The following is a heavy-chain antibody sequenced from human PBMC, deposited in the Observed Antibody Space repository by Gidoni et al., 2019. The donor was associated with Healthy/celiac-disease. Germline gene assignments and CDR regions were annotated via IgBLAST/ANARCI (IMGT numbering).Heavy chain of an antibody. CDR2: IYSGGST. D-gene: IGHD2-2*01. Sequence: EVQLVESGGGLIQPGGSLRLSCAASGFPVSSHYMRLVRPAPGKGLECVSVIYSGGSTYYADSVKGRFTISRDNSKNTLYLQMNSLRAEDTAVYYCARGFNGSGEPGLASNHYYYYYGMDVWGQGTTVTVSS. CDR1: GFPVSSHY. J-gene: IGHJ6*02. V-gene: IGHV3-53*01. CDR3: ARGFNGSGEPGLASNHYYYYYGMDV.